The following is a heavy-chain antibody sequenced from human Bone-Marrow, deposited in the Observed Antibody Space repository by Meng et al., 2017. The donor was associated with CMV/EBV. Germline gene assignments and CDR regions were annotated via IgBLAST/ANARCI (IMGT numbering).Heavy chain of an antibody. V-gene: IGHV3-48*03. CDR1: GFTFSSYE. CDR3: ARDREFMKGFLEWLPVYYGMDV. Sequence: GGSLRLSCAASGFTFSSYEMNWVRQAPGKGLEWVSYISSSGSTIYYADSVKGRFTISRDNAKNSLYLQMNSLRAEDTAVYYCARDREFMKGFLEWLPVYYGMDVWGQWTTVTVSS. J-gene: IGHJ6*02. D-gene: IGHD3-3*01. CDR2: ISSSGSTI.